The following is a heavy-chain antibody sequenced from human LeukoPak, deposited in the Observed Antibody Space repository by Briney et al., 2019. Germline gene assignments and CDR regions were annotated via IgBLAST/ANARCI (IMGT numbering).Heavy chain of an antibody. D-gene: IGHD3-3*01. CDR3: ARGSYDFWSGYPTRYFDY. J-gene: IGHJ4*02. CDR2: IYYSGST. CDR1: GGSISSGGYY. Sequence: SETLSHTCTVSGGSISSGGYYWSWIRQHPGKGLEWIGYIYYSGSTYYNPSLKSRVTISVDTSKNQFPLKLSSVTAADTAVYYCARGSYDFWSGYPTRYFDYWGQGTLVTVSS. V-gene: IGHV4-31*03.